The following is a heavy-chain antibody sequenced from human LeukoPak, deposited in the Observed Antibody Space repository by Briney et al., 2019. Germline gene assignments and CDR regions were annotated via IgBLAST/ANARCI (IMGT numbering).Heavy chain of an antibody. CDR2: INHTGNT. Sequence: SETLSLTRAVYEDSFSGNLWTWIRQSPGKGLEWIGEINHTGNTKFNPSLRGRVSISVDTANNQFSLRLTSLTGADRGLYFCARGRRVSGVRRINWARRENYYYYYIDAWGKGTSVIVSS. J-gene: IGHJ6*03. V-gene: IGHV4-34*01. CDR1: EDSFSGNL. D-gene: IGHD7-27*01. CDR3: ARGRRVSGVRRINWARRENYYYYYIDA.